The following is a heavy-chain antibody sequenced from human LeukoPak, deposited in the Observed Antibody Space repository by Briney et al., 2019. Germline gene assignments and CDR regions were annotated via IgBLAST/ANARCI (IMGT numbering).Heavy chain of an antibody. D-gene: IGHD1-26*01. Sequence: SETLSLTCAVFGGSFSGYYWSWIRQPPGKGLEWIGEINHSGSTNYNPSLKSRVTISVDTSKNQFSLKLSSVTAADTAVYYCARHSGSWTTSFVYWGQGTLVTVSS. CDR3: ARHSGSWTTSFVY. V-gene: IGHV4-34*01. CDR2: INHSGST. J-gene: IGHJ4*02. CDR1: GGSFSGYY.